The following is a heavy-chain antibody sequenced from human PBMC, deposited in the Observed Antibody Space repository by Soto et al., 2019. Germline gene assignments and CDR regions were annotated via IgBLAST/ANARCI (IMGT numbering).Heavy chain of an antibody. V-gene: IGHV1-69*02. D-gene: IGHD3-22*01. CDR1: GGTFISYT. CDR2: IIPILGIA. Sequence: ASVKVSCKASGGTFISYTISWVRQAPGQGLEWMGRIIPILGIANYAQKFQGRVTITADKSTSTAYMELSSLRSEDTAVYYCARGLSDSSGYYSSLQKLYYYYGMDVWGQGTTVTVSS. CDR3: ARGLSDSSGYYSSLQKLYYYYGMDV. J-gene: IGHJ6*02.